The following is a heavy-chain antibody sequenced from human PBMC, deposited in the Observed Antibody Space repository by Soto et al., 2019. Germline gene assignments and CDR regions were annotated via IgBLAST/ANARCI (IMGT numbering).Heavy chain of an antibody. CDR3: ARDGAVAGNINFDY. CDR1: GYTFTNYA. CDR2: INGGNGNT. D-gene: IGHD6-19*01. V-gene: IGHV1-3*01. J-gene: IGHJ4*02. Sequence: QVQLVQSGAEVKKPGASVKVSCKASGYTFTNYAMHWVRQAPGQSLEWMGWINGGNGNTKYSQKFRDRVTLTRDTSASTAYMELSSLTSEDAGVYYCARDGAVAGNINFDYWGQGTLVTVSS.